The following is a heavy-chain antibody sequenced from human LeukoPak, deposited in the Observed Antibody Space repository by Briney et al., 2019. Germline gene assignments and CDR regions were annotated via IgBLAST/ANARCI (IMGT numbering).Heavy chain of an antibody. Sequence: PGGSLRLSCAASGFTFSRIWMSWVRQAPGKGLEWVSSISVSGDSTYYADSVKGRFTISRDNSKNTLFLQMNSLRAEDTAVYYCGGRTTVTTSFDYWGQGTLVTVSS. CDR1: GFTFSRIW. CDR3: GGRTTVTTSFDY. D-gene: IGHD4-17*01. J-gene: IGHJ4*02. CDR2: ISVSGDST. V-gene: IGHV3-23*01.